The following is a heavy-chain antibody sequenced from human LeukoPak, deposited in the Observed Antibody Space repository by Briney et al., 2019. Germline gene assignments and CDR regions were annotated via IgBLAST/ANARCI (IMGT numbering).Heavy chain of an antibody. Sequence: ASVKVSCKASGYTFTGYYIHWVRQAPGQGLEWMGIINPSGGSTSYAQKFQGRVTMTRDTSTSTVYMELSSLRSEDTAVYYCATGRYCSGTTCYSSLDFWGQGTLVTVSS. CDR3: ATGRYCSGTTCYSSLDF. CDR2: INPSGGST. V-gene: IGHV1-46*01. CDR1: GYTFTGYY. J-gene: IGHJ4*02. D-gene: IGHD2-15*01.